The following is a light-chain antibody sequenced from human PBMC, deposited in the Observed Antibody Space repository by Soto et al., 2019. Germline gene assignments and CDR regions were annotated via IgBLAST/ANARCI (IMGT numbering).Light chain of an antibody. CDR2: WAS. J-gene: IGKJ1*01. V-gene: IGKV4-1*01. CDR1: QSVLYSSNNKNY. Sequence: DIVMPQSPDSLAVSLGERATIHCNSSQSVLYSSNNKNYLAWYQQKPGQPPKLLIYWASTRESGVPDRFSGSGSGTDFTLTISSLQAEDVAVYYCQQYYSTPWTFGQGTKVDIK. CDR3: QQYYSTPWT.